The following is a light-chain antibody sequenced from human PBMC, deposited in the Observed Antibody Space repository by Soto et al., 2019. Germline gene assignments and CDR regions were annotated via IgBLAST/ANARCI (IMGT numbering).Light chain of an antibody. Sequence: EIVLTQSPATLCLSPGERATLSCGASQSLSSSYLAWYQQKPGLAPRLLIYDASSRATGIPDRFSGSGSGTDFTLTISSLEPEDFAVYYCQQRSSWPITFGQGTRLEI. J-gene: IGKJ5*01. CDR3: QQRSSWPIT. V-gene: IGKV3D-20*02. CDR2: DAS. CDR1: QSLSSSY.